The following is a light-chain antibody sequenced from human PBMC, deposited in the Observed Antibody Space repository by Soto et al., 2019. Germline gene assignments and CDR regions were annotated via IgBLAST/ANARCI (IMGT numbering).Light chain of an antibody. V-gene: IGLV2-14*01. Sequence: QSAPTQPASVSGSPGQSITISCTGTSSEVGGYNYVSWYQQHPGKAPKLMIYDVSNRPSGVSNRCSGSKSGNTASLTISGFQAEDEADYYCSSYTSSSLVVFGGGTKLTVL. J-gene: IGLJ2*01. CDR2: DVS. CDR1: SSEVGGYNY. CDR3: SSYTSSSLVV.